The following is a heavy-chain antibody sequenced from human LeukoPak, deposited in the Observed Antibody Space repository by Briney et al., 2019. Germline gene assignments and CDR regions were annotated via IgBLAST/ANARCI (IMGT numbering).Heavy chain of an antibody. V-gene: IGHV3-43D*03. J-gene: IGHJ4*02. CDR1: GFTFDDYA. D-gene: IGHD6-19*01. Sequence: SGGSLRLSCAASGFTFDDYAMHWVRQAPGKGLEWVSLISWDDGSTYYADSVKGRFTISRDNSKNSLYLQMNSLRAEDTALYYCAREYSSGWYGVDYWGQGTLVTVSS. CDR3: AREYSSGWYGVDY. CDR2: ISWDDGST.